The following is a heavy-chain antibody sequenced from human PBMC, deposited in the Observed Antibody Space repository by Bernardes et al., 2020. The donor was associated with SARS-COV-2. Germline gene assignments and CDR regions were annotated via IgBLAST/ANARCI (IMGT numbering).Heavy chain of an antibody. CDR3: AREVVVVAATLGNWFDP. J-gene: IGHJ5*02. D-gene: IGHD2-15*01. CDR1: GFTFSNAW. V-gene: IGHV3-15*01. Sequence: GGSLRLSCAASGFTFSNAWMSWVRQAPGKGLEWVGRIKSKTDGGTTDYAAPVKGRFTISRDDSKNTLYLQMNSLRAEDTAVYYCAREVVVVAATLGNWFDPWGQGTLVTVSS. CDR2: IKSKTDGGTT.